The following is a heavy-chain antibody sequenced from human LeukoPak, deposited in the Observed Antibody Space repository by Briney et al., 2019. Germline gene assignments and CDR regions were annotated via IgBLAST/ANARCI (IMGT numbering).Heavy chain of an antibody. CDR2: MNPNGGNT. Sequence: GASVKVSCKASGYTFTSYGINWVRQATGQGLEWMGWMNPNGGNTGSAQKFQGRVSMTRNTPISTAYMELSSLTSEDTAVYYCARASFLVAVLGHWFDPWGQGTLVTVSS. CDR3: ARASFLVAVLGHWFDP. D-gene: IGHD2-15*01. CDR1: GYTFTSYG. V-gene: IGHV1-8*01. J-gene: IGHJ5*02.